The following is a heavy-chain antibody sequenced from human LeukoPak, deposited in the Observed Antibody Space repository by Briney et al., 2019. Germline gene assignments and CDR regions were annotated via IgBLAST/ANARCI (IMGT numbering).Heavy chain of an antibody. Sequence: PSQTLSVTCTISADSVPSNTPAWNRIRQSPSRRLEWLGRTYYRSKWYNDYAVSVRSRITINPDTAKNQFSLQLNSVTPEDTAVYYCARQQRGAFDHWGQGTLVTVSS. D-gene: IGHD6-13*01. V-gene: IGHV6-1*01. CDR3: ARQQRGAFDH. CDR1: ADSVPSNTPA. J-gene: IGHJ4*02. CDR2: TYYRSKWYN.